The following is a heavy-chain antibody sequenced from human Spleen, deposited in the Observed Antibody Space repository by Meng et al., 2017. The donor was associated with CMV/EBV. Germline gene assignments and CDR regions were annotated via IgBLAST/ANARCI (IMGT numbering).Heavy chain of an antibody. CDR1: GYTFDDYA. Sequence: GESLKISCAASGYTFDDYAMTWARQAPGKGLEWVANIKQDGCEKYYVDSVKGRFTISRDNAKNSVYLQLNSLRAEDTAVYYCARDLVAVEDYWGQGTLVTVSS. CDR2: IKQDGCEK. CDR3: ARDLVAVEDY. D-gene: IGHD2-2*01. J-gene: IGHJ4*02. V-gene: IGHV3-7*01.